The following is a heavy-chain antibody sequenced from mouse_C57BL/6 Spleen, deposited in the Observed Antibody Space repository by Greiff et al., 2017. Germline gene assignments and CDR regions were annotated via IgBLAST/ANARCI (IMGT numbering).Heavy chain of an antibody. J-gene: IGHJ3*01. D-gene: IGHD1-1*01. CDR2: ISDGGSYT. CDR3: ARMGSYGSSYEAWFAY. CDR1: GFTFSSYA. Sequence: EVQLVESGGGLVKPGGSLKLSCAASGFTFSSYAMSWVRQTPEKRLEWVATISDGGSYTYYPDNVQGRFTISRDNAKNNLYLQMSHLKSEDTAMYYCARMGSYGSSYEAWFAYWGQGTLVTVSA. V-gene: IGHV5-4*01.